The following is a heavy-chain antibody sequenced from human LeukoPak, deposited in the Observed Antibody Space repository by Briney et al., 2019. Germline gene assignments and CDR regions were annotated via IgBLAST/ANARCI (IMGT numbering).Heavy chain of an antibody. J-gene: IGHJ4*02. V-gene: IGHV3-74*01. D-gene: IGHD1-26*01. CDR2: INSDGGTT. Sequence: GGSLRLSCGASGFTFGTYWMHWVRQAPGKGLVWVSGINSDGGTTTYTDSVKGRYTISRDNAKNTLYLQMNNLRAEDTAIYYCARDRNLMGATSYWGQGTLVTVSS. CDR3: ARDRNLMGATSY. CDR1: GFTFGTYW.